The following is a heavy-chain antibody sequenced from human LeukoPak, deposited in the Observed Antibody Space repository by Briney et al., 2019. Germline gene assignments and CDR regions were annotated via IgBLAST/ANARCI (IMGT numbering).Heavy chain of an antibody. V-gene: IGHV1-2*02. J-gene: IGHJ4*02. D-gene: IGHD2-2*01. Sequence: ASVKVSCKASGYTFTGYYMYWVRQAPGQGLEWMGWINPDSGGTNYAPKFRGRVTMTRDTSINTAYMELSRLRSDDTAVYYCGCTTVPGRGYLEFWGQGSLVTVSS. CDR1: GYTFTGYY. CDR2: INPDSGGT. CDR3: GCTTVPGRGYLEF.